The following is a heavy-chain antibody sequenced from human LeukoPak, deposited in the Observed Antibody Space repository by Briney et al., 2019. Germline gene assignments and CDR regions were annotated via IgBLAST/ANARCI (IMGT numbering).Heavy chain of an antibody. CDR1: GFTFSSYA. V-gene: IGHV3-23*01. D-gene: IGHD5-18*01. CDR2: ISGDGIYT. CDR3: AKNWGTGMVIYGY. J-gene: IGHJ4*02. Sequence: PGGSLRLSCAASGFTFSSYAMTWVRQAPGKGLEWVSAISGDGIYTYYADSVKGRFTSSRDNSKNTLYLQMSNLRAEDTAVYFCAKNWGTGMVIYGYRGQGTPVTVSS.